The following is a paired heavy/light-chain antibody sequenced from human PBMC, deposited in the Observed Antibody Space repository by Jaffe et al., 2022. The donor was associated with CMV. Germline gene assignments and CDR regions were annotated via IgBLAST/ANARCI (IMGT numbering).Light chain of an antibody. V-gene: IGKV2-28*01. J-gene: IGKJ1*01. Sequence: DIVMTQSPLSLPVTPGEPASISCRSSQSLLHSNGYNYLDWYLQKPGQSPQLLIYLGSNRASGVPDRFSGSGSGTDFTLKISRVEAEDVGVYYCMQALQTPRAFGQGTKVEIK. CDR3: MQALQTPRA. CDR1: QSLLHSNGYNY. CDR2: LGS.
Heavy chain of an antibody. V-gene: IGHV3-64D*06. J-gene: IGHJ4*02. Sequence: EVQLVESGGGLVQPGGSLRLSCSASGFTFSSYAMHWVRQAPGKGLEYVSAISSNGGSTYYADSVKGRFTISRDNSKNTLYLQMSSLRAEDTAVYYCVKDRGRTTVVENHFDYWGQGTLVTVSS. D-gene: IGHD4-17*01. CDR2: ISSNGGST. CDR3: VKDRGRTTVVENHFDY. CDR1: GFTFSSYA.